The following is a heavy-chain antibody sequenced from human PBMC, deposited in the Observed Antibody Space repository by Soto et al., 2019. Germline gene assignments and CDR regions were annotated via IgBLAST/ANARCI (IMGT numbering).Heavy chain of an antibody. J-gene: IGHJ4*02. V-gene: IGHV3-33*01. CDR1: GFTFSSYG. CDR3: ARDLSGIYYGSGSYSYYFDY. CDR2: IWYDGSNK. Sequence: GGSLRLSCAASGFTFSSYGMHWVRQAPGKGLEWVAVIWYDGSNKYYADSVKGRFTISRDNSKNTRYLQMNSLRAEDTAVYYCARDLSGIYYGSGSYSYYFDYWGQGTLVTVSS. D-gene: IGHD3-10*01.